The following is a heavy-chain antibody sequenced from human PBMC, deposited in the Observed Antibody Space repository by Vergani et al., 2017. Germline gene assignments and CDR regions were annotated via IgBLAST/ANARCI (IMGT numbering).Heavy chain of an antibody. D-gene: IGHD3-22*01. CDR3: ARIVDYYDRSGYRFEY. V-gene: IGHV2-26*01. CDR1: GFSLSNARMG. J-gene: IGHJ4*02. Sequence: QVTLQESGPVLVKPTETLTLTCTVSGFSLSNARMGVSWIRQPPGKALEWLAHIFSNDEKSHSTSLKSRLTISKDTAKSQVFLTMTNMDPVDTSTYYCARIVDYYDRSGYRFEYWGQGTRVTVSS. CDR2: IFSNDEK.